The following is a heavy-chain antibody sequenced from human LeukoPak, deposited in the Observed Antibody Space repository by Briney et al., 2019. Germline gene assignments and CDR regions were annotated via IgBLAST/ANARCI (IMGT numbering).Heavy chain of an antibody. V-gene: IGHV3-23*01. Sequence: GGSLRLSCAASGFTFSSYAMSWVRQAPGKGLEWVSAISGSGGSTYYADSVKGRFTISRDNSKNTLYLQMNSLRAEDRAVYYCAKWPGIAAAGAQMAFDIWGQGTMVTVSS. D-gene: IGHD6-13*01. CDR3: AKWPGIAAAGAQMAFDI. CDR2: ISGSGGST. J-gene: IGHJ3*02. CDR1: GFTFSSYA.